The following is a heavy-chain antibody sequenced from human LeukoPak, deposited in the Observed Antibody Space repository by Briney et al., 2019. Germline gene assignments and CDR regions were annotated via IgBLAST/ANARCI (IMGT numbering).Heavy chain of an antibody. CDR2: VHHSGRT. J-gene: IGHJ4*02. CDR1: GYSISTNYS. Sequence: SETLSLTCTVSGYSISTNYSWGWIRQPPGKGLEWIGSVHHSGRTYYNPSLKSRLTISLETSKKRFSLKLSSVTSADTAVYYCARLANYVPVYWGQGTLVTVSS. D-gene: IGHD1-7*01. CDR3: ARLANYVPVY. V-gene: IGHV4-38-2*02.